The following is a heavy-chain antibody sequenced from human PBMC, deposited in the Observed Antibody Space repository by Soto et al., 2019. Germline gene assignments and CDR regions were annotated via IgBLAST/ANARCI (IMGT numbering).Heavy chain of an antibody. Sequence: EVQLVESGGGLVQPGGSLRLSCAASGFTFSNYWIYWVRQAPGKGLEWVSRINSDGSVSSHADSVRGRLTISRDNVKNTLYLHMDSLRAEDTAVYFCARGDCVGGTCYSLAGSFYYYMDVWGKGTTVTVFS. CDR1: GFTFSNYW. D-gene: IGHD2-15*01. CDR2: INSDGSVS. J-gene: IGHJ6*03. V-gene: IGHV3-74*02. CDR3: ARGDCVGGTCYSLAGSFYYYMDV.